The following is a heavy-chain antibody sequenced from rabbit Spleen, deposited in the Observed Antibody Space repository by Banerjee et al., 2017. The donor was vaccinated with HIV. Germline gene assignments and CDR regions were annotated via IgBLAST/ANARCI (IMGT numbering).Heavy chain of an antibody. Sequence: QLEESAGGLVQPGGSLKLSCKASGFDFSSYGVSWVRQAPGKGLEWIGYIDPIFGTTAYANWVNDRFTISSHNAQNTLYLQLNSLTAADTATYFCVREVAAKFSLWGPGTLVTVS. V-gene: IGHV1S7*01. CDR2: IDPIFGTT. CDR3: VREVAAKFSL. CDR1: GFDFSSYG. J-gene: IGHJ4*01. D-gene: IGHD4-1*01.